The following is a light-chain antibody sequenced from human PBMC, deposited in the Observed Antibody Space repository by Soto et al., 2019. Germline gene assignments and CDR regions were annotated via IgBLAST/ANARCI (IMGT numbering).Light chain of an antibody. Sequence: EIVLTQSPGTLSLSPGERATLSCRASQSVSSSYLAWYQQKPGQAPRLLLYGASSRATGIPDRFSGSGSGTDLTLTISRLEPEDFAVYYSQHQRTFGQGPKVEMK. CDR1: QSVSSSY. V-gene: IGKV3-20*01. CDR3: QHQRT. J-gene: IGKJ1*01. CDR2: GAS.